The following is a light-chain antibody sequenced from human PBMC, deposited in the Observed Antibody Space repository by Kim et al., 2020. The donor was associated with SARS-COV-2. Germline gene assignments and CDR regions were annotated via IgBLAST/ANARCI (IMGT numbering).Light chain of an antibody. CDR2: CAS. Sequence: EIVLTQSPGTLSLSPGERATLSCRASQSVSSSYLAWYQQKPGQAPRLLIYCASSRATGIPDRFSGSGSGTDFTLTISRLEPEDFAVYYCPQYGSPPRTFGRGTKVDIK. V-gene: IGKV3-20*01. J-gene: IGKJ4*01. CDR1: QSVSSSY. CDR3: PQYGSPPRT.